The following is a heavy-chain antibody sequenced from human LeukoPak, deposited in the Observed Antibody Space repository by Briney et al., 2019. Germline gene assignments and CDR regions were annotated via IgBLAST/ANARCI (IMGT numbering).Heavy chain of an antibody. Sequence: GGSLRLSCAASGFTFSSYDMHWVRQATGKGLEWVSAIGTAGDTYYPGSVKGRFTISRENAKNSLYLQMNSLRAGDTAVYYCARAMTRDGYNFVDYWGQGTLVTVSS. V-gene: IGHV3-13*01. CDR3: ARAMTRDGYNFVDY. J-gene: IGHJ4*02. D-gene: IGHD5-24*01. CDR2: IGTAGDT. CDR1: GFTFSSYD.